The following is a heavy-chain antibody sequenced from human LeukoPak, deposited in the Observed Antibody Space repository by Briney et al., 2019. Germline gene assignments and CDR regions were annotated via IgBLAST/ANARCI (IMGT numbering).Heavy chain of an antibody. J-gene: IGHJ3*02. CDR1: GASFSGYF. Sequence: SETLSLTCAVSGASFSGYFWTWIRQPPEGGLEWIGEINQSGNTNYKVSLKSRVSISLDTSNNQLSLKLSSVTAAGTAVYYCARDRSREDAFDIWGQGTMVTVSS. D-gene: IGHD1-26*01. CDR2: INQSGNT. CDR3: ARDRSREDAFDI. V-gene: IGHV4-34*01.